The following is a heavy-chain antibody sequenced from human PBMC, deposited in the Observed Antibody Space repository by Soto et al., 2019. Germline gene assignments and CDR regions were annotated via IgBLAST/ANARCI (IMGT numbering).Heavy chain of an antibody. Sequence: EVQLVESGGGLVQPGGSLRLSCAASGFTFTDHYMDWVRQAPGKGLEWVGRTSNKANSYTTEYAATAKGRFTISRDDSKNSMYLQMNSLKTEGTAVYYCAIKVTLDYWGQGTLVTVSS. J-gene: IGHJ4*02. CDR1: GFTFTDHY. D-gene: IGHD2-21*02. CDR3: AIKVTLDY. CDR2: TSNKANSYTT. V-gene: IGHV3-72*01.